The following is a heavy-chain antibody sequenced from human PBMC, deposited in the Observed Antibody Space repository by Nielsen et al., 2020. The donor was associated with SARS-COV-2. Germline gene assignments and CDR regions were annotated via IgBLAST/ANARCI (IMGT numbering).Heavy chain of an antibody. CDR3: ARPPY. Sequence: SLKISCAASGFTFDDYAMHWVRQAPGKGLEWVSGISWNSGSIGYADSVKGRFTISRDNAKNTLYLQMNSLRAEDTAVYYCARPPYWGQGTLFTVSS. CDR2: ISWNSGSI. V-gene: IGHV3-9*01. CDR1: GFTFDDYA. J-gene: IGHJ4*02.